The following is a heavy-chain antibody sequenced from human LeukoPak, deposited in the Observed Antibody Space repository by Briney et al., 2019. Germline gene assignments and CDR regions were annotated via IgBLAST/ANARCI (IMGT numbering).Heavy chain of an antibody. CDR2: IYYSGST. V-gene: IGHV4-30-4*01. J-gene: IGHJ5*02. Sequence: SETLSLTCTVSGGSISSGDYYWSWIRQPPGKGLEWIGYIYYSGSTYYNPSLKSRVTISVDTSKNQLSLKLSSVTAADTAVYYCARDASNWFDPWGQGTLVIVSS. CDR3: ARDASNWFDP. CDR1: GGSISSGDYY.